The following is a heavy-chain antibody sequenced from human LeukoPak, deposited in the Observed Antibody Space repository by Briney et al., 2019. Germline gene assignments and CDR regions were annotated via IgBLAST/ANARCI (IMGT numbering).Heavy chain of an antibody. V-gene: IGHV4-61*01. CDR3: ARESSLYDILTGYSHDAFDI. D-gene: IGHD3-9*01. J-gene: IGHJ3*02. Sequence: SETLSLTCTVSGGPVSSGSYYWSWIRQPPGKGLEWIGYIYYSGSTNYNPSLKSRVTISVDTSKNQFSLKLSSVTAADTAVYYCARESSLYDILTGYSHDAFDIWGQGTMVTVSS. CDR1: GGPVSSGSYY. CDR2: IYYSGST.